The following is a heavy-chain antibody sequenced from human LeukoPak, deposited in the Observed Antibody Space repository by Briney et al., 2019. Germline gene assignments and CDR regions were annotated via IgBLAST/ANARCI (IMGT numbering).Heavy chain of an antibody. J-gene: IGHJ4*02. CDR1: GGSISSGGYY. V-gene: IGHV4-31*03. CDR3: ARGVLRRYYDSSGYCCYFDY. D-gene: IGHD3-22*01. Sequence: SETLSLTCTVSGGSISSGGYYWSWIRRHPGKGLEWIGYIYYSGSTYYNPSLKSRVTISVDTSKNQFSLKLSSVTAADTAVYYCARGVLRRYYDSSGYCCYFDYWGQGTLVTVSS. CDR2: IYYSGST.